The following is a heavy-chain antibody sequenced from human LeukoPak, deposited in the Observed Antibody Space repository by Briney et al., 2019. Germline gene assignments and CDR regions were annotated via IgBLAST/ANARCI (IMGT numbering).Heavy chain of an antibody. CDR1: GFTFSSYA. D-gene: IGHD6-19*01. Sequence: GTSLRLSCAASGFTFSSYAIHWVRQAPGKGLEWVAVISFDGTDAFYADSVKGRFTISRDNSKNTLYLQMNSLRADDTAVYYCARGPFPQYSSGWYSGFDYWGQGTLVTVSS. CDR3: ARGPFPQYSSGWYSGFDY. V-gene: IGHV3-30*04. J-gene: IGHJ4*02. CDR2: ISFDGTDA.